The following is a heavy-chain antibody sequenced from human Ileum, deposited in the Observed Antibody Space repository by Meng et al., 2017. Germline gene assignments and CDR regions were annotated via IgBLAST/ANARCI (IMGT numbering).Heavy chain of an antibody. D-gene: IGHD1-14*01. CDR3: ARVSYNKGSPKFDS. CDR2: IYESGTT. V-gene: IGHV4-4*02. Sequence: QGQLHELGPGLVKPSETLSLSLAVSGDSIRNGNWWSWVRQPPGKGLEWIGEIYESGTTNYNPSLKSRVTISVDKSKNEFSLKLSSVTAADTALYYCARVSYNKGSPKFDSWGQGTLVTVSS. CDR1: GDSIRNGNW. J-gene: IGHJ4*02.